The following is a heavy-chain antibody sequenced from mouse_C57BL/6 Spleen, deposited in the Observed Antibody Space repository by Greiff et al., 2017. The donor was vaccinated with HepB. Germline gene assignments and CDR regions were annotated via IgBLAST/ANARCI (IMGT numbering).Heavy chain of an antibody. D-gene: IGHD4-1*01. CDR1: GYSITSGYY. V-gene: IGHV3-6*01. CDR2: ISYDGSN. Sequence: EVKLQESGPGLVKPSQSLSLTCSVTGYSITSGYYWNWIRQFPGNKLEWMGYISYDGSNNYNPSLKNRISITRDTSKNQFFLKLNSVTTEDTATYYCARGANWDWYFDVWGTGTTVTVSS. CDR3: ARGANWDWYFDV. J-gene: IGHJ1*03.